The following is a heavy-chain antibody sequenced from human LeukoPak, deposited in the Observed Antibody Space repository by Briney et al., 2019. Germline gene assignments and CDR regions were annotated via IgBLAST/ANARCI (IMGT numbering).Heavy chain of an antibody. J-gene: IGHJ6*03. D-gene: IGHD6-13*01. CDR2: IYYNGDT. V-gene: IGHV4-59*01. Sequence: SETLSLTCSVSGDSITGYSWSWIRQTPGKGLEWIGYIYYNGDTHYNPSLNSRLSMSVDTPNKQFSLNVRSVTAADTAVYYCAGGISSWEYYYYYYYMDVWGKGTTVTISS. CDR3: AGGISSWEYYYYYYYMDV. CDR1: GDSITGYS.